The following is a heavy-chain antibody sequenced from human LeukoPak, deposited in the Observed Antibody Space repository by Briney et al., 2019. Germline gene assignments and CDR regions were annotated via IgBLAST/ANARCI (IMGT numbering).Heavy chain of an antibody. CDR3: ARVYCSSTSCYPRNNWFDP. CDR2: IYYSGST. D-gene: IGHD2-2*01. Sequence: SQTLSLTCTVSGGSISSGDCYWSWIRQPPGKGLEWIGYIYYSGSTYYNPSLKSRVTISVDTSKNQFSLKLSSVTAADTAVYYCARVYCSSTSCYPRNNWFDPWGQGTLVTVSS. V-gene: IGHV4-30-4*08. CDR1: GGSISSGDCY. J-gene: IGHJ5*02.